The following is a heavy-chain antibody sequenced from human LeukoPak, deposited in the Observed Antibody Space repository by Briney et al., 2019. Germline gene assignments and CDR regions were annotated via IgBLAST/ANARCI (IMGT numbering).Heavy chain of an antibody. CDR2: ISAYNGNT. J-gene: IGHJ6*02. V-gene: IGHV1-18*01. Sequence: ASVKVSCKASGYTFTSYGISWVRQAPGQGLEWMGWISAYNGNTNYAQKLQGRVTMTTDTSTSTAYMELRSLRSDDTAVYYCARDTSPTMIVVVIHNYYGMDVWGQGTTVTVSS. CDR1: GYTFTSYG. D-gene: IGHD3-22*01. CDR3: ARDTSPTMIVVVIHNYYGMDV.